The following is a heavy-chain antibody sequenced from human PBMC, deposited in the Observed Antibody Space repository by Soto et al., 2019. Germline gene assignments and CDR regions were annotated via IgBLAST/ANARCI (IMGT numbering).Heavy chain of an antibody. D-gene: IGHD6-6*01. CDR3: ATTPGAARPLFDF. J-gene: IGHJ4*02. V-gene: IGHV3-23*01. CDR1: GLTFSAYA. CDR2: ITGSSDAI. Sequence: PGGSLRLSCAASGLTFSAYAMAWVRQAPGKGLEWVSSITGSSDAIYYAGSVKGRFTISRDNSGNTLYLQMNSLRVVDTAVYYCATTPGAARPLFDFWGQGTLVTVSS.